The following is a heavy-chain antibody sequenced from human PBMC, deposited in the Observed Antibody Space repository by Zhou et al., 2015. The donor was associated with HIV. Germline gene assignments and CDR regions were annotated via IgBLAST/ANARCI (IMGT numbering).Heavy chain of an antibody. CDR3: VMAITMVRGVNSPPIDY. CDR1: GGTFSSYA. Sequence: QVQLVQSGAEVKKPGSSVKVSCKASGGTFSSYAISWVRQAPGQGLEWMGGIIPIFGTANYAQKFQGRVTITADESTSTAYMELSSLRSEDTAVYYCVMAITMVRGVNSPPIDYWGQGTLVTVSS. J-gene: IGHJ4*02. CDR2: IIPIFGTA. V-gene: IGHV1-69*01. D-gene: IGHD3-10*01.